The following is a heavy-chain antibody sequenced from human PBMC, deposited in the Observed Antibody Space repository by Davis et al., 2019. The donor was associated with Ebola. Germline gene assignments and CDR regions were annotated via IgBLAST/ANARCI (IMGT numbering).Heavy chain of an antibody. CDR2: ITASGGLT. D-gene: IGHD3-9*01. Sequence: GESLKISCAASEFSFSSYAMSWVRQSPGKGLEWVSAITASGGLTAYADSVKGRFTISRDNSKNTLYLQMNSLRAEDTAVYYCAKDYSDFLYYYGMDVWGQGTTVTVSS. V-gene: IGHV3-23*01. CDR1: EFSFSSYA. J-gene: IGHJ6*02. CDR3: AKDYSDFLYYYGMDV.